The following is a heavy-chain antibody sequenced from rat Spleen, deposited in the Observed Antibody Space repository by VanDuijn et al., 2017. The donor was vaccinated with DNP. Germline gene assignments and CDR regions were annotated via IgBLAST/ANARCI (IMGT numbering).Heavy chain of an antibody. J-gene: IGHJ2*01. V-gene: IGHV5-20*01. Sequence: EVQLVESGGGLVQPGRSLKVSCVASGFTFSDYYMAWVRQAPTKGLEWVASISYDGGSTYYRDSVKGRFTISRDNAKSSLYLQMDSLRSEDTATYYCVRSELAYFAYWGQGVMVTVSS. CDR3: VRSELAYFAY. CDR2: ISYDGGST. D-gene: IGHD5-1*01. CDR1: GFTFSDYY.